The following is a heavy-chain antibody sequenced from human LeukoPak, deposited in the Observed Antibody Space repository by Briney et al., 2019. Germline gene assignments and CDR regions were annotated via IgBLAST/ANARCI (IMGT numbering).Heavy chain of an antibody. J-gene: IGHJ4*02. CDR2: IYYSGST. Sequence: PSETLSLTCTVSGGSISSYYWSWIRQPPGKGLEWIGYIYYSGSTNYNPSLKGRVTISVDTSKNQFSLKLSSVTAADTAVYYCARVTEVVGATEELGQYYFDYWGQGTLVTVSS. CDR1: GGSISSYY. D-gene: IGHD1-26*01. CDR3: ARVTEVVGATEELGQYYFDY. V-gene: IGHV4-59*01.